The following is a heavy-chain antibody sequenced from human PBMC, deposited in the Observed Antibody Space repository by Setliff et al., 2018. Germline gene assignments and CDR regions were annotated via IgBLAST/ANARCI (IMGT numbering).Heavy chain of an antibody. J-gene: IGHJ3*02. CDR2: IKSKTEGGTP. CDR1: GFSFSNAR. V-gene: IGHV3-15*01. CDR3: TTDPSPTFGGVIGAAFDI. D-gene: IGHD3-16*01. Sequence: GSLRLSCAASGFSFSNARLSWVRQAPRRGLEWVGRIKSKTEGGTPDYGTPVKGRFTISRDESKNTLYLQMNSLKTEDTAVYYCTTDPSPTFGGVIGAAFDIWGQGTMVTVSS.